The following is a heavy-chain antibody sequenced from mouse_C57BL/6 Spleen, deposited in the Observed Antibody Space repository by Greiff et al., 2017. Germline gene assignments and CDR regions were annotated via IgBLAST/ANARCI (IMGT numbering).Heavy chain of an antibody. V-gene: IGHV1-76*01. J-gene: IGHJ3*01. CDR2: IYPGSGNT. CDR1: GYTFTDYY. Sequence: VQLQQSGAELVRPGASVKLSCKASGYTFTDYYINWVKQRPGQGLEWIARIYPGSGNTYYNEKFKGKATLTAEKSSSTAYMQLSSLTSEDSAVYFCAREGGLQGFAYWGQGTLVTVSA. CDR3: AREGGLQGFAY. D-gene: IGHD2-4*01.